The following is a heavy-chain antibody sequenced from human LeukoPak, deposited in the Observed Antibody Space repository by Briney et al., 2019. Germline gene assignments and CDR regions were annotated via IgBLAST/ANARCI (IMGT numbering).Heavy chain of an antibody. CDR3: ARRLASHAFDI. J-gene: IGHJ3*02. CDR1: GGTFSSYA. Sequence: ASVKVSCKASGGTFSSYAISWVRQAPGQGLEWMGRIIPILGIANYAQKFQGRVTITADKSTSTAYMELSSLRSEDTAVYYCARRLASHAFDIWGQGTMVTVSS. CDR2: IIPILGIA. V-gene: IGHV1-69*04. D-gene: IGHD3-9*01.